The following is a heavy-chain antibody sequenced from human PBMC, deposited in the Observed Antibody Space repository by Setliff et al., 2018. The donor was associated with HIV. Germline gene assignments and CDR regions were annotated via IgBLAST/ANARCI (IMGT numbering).Heavy chain of an antibody. J-gene: IGHJ5*02. V-gene: IGHV1-69*13. CDR2: IIPIFGTA. CDR1: GGTFSSYA. Sequence: ASVKVSCKASGGTFSSYAISWVRQAPGQGLEWMGGIIPIFGTANYAQKFQGRVTITADESASTAYMELSSLRSEDTAVYYCARDGPIAAAGTEGLWFDPWGQGTLVTVSS. CDR3: ARDGPIAAAGTEGLWFDP. D-gene: IGHD6-13*01.